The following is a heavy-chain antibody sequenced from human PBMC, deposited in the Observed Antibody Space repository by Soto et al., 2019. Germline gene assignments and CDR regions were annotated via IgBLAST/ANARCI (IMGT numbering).Heavy chain of an antibody. Sequence: ESGGGLIEPGGSLRLSCAASEFTFRSYAMSWVRQAPGEGLEWVSAISDIGDITYYADSVKGRFTISRDNSKNTLFLQMDSLRPEDTAVYFCAKDYSYDSSGVLDYWGQGTLVTVSS. CDR3: AKDYSYDSSGVLDY. J-gene: IGHJ4*02. D-gene: IGHD3-22*01. CDR1: EFTFRSYA. CDR2: ISDIGDIT. V-gene: IGHV3-23*01.